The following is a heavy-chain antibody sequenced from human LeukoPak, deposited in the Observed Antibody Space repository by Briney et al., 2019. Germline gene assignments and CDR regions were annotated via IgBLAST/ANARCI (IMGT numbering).Heavy chain of an antibody. V-gene: IGHV4-38-2*02. Sequence: SETLSLTCTVSGYSISSSYYWGWIRQPPGKGLEWIGSIYHSGSTYYNPSLKSRVTISVNTSKKQFSLKLSSVTAADTAVYYCASQLRGYSYGTLDYWGQGTLVTVSS. CDR1: GYSISSSYY. D-gene: IGHD5-18*01. CDR3: ASQLRGYSYGTLDY. J-gene: IGHJ4*02. CDR2: IYHSGST.